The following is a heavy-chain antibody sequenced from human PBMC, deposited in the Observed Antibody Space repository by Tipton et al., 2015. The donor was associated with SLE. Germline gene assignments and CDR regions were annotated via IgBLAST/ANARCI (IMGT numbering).Heavy chain of an antibody. D-gene: IGHD3-22*01. CDR2: INHSGST. V-gene: IGHV4-39*07. CDR1: GGSISSSSYY. Sequence: GLVKPSETLSLTCTVSGGSISSSSYYWGWIRQPPGKGLEWIGEINHSGSTNYNPSLKSRVTISVDTSKNQFSLKLSSVTAADTAVYYCAKGAYYYDSSGSLFDHWGQGTLVTVSS. J-gene: IGHJ4*02. CDR3: AKGAYYYDSSGSLFDH.